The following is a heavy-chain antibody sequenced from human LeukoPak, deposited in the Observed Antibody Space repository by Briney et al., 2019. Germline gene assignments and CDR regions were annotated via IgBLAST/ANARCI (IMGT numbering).Heavy chain of an antibody. CDR2: ISSSSSYI. CDR3: ASSQFAVVGKFDY. J-gene: IGHJ4*02. CDR1: GFTFSSYS. D-gene: IGHD6-19*01. Sequence: GGSLRLSCAASGFTFSSYSMNWVRQAPGKGLEWVSSISSSSSYIYYADSVKGRFTISRDNAKNSLYLQMNSLRAEDTAVYYCASSQFAVVGKFDYWGQGTLVTVSS. V-gene: IGHV3-21*01.